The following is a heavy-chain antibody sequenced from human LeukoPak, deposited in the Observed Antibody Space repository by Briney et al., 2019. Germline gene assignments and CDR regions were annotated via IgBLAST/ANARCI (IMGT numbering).Heavy chain of an antibody. D-gene: IGHD3-9*01. CDR2: IYSGGST. CDR1: GFTVSSNY. Sequence: GGSLRLSCAASGFTVSSNYMSWVRQAPGKGLEWVSVIYSGGSTYYADSVKGRFTISRDNSKNTLYLQMNSLRAEDTAVYYCARDKQADYDILTGYYNGYYGMDVWGQGTTVTVSS. CDR3: ARDKQADYDILTGYYNGYYGMDV. J-gene: IGHJ6*02. V-gene: IGHV3-53*01.